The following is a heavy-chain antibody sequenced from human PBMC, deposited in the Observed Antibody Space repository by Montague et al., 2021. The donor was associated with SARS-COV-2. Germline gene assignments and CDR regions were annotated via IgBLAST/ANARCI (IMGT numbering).Heavy chain of an antibody. CDR1: GYSISSGYY. Sequence: SETLSLTCTVSGYSISSGYYWGWIRQPPGKGLEWIGSIYHSGRTYYNPSLKSRVTISEDTSKNQFSLKLSSVTAADTAVYYCARDVRYYDFWSGRAQTSPDYWGQGTLVTVSS. CDR2: IYHSGRT. V-gene: IGHV4-38-2*02. J-gene: IGHJ4*02. CDR3: ARDVRYYDFWSGRAQTSPDY. D-gene: IGHD3-3*01.